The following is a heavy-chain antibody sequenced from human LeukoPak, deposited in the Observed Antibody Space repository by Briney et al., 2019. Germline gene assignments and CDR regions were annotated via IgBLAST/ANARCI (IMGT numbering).Heavy chain of an antibody. CDR1: GGSISSSSYY. J-gene: IGHJ4*02. Sequence: SETLSLTCTVSGGSISSSSYYWGWIRQPPGKGLEWIGSIYYSGSTYYNPSLKSRVTISVDTSKNQFSLKLSSVTAADTAVYYCARGRPSRGYCTNGVCFRASGKYYFDYWGQGTLVTVSS. D-gene: IGHD2-8*01. CDR3: ARGRPSRGYCTNGVCFRASGKYYFDY. V-gene: IGHV4-39*07. CDR2: IYYSGST.